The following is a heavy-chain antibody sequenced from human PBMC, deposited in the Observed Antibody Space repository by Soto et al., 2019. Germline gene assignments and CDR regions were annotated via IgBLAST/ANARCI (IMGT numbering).Heavy chain of an antibody. CDR1: GFTFSSYG. Sequence: GGSLRLSCAASGFTFSSYGMHWVRQAPGKGLEWVAVISYDGSNRYYADSVKGRFTISRDNSKNTLYLQMNSLRAEDTAVYYCAKDRPRYGYSSSWGSIDYWGQGTLVTVSS. V-gene: IGHV3-30*18. CDR3: AKDRPRYGYSSSWGSIDY. J-gene: IGHJ4*02. CDR2: ISYDGSNR. D-gene: IGHD6-13*01.